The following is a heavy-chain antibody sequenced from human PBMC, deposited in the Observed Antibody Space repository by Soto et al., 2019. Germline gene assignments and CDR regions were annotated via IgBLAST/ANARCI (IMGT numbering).Heavy chain of an antibody. V-gene: IGHV1-3*01. CDR1: GYRFTAYA. CDR2: INPGAGGT. D-gene: IGHD6-25*01. Sequence: QVLLVQSGTGVKRSGASVKLSCKASGYRFTAYALHWVRQAPGQGLEWMGWINPGAGGTKYSQNFQGRFTITRDTSATTAYMDLSSLTPEDTAVYFCARERGNSGTVDYWGQGTLVTVSS. J-gene: IGHJ4*02. CDR3: ARERGNSGTVDY.